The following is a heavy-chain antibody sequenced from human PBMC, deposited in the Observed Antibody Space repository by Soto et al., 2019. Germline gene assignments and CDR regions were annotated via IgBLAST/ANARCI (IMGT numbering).Heavy chain of an antibody. Sequence: ASVKVSCKTSGDTFSSYAISWVRQAPGQGLEWMGGIIPILGTPSYAQKFQGRVTITADKSTSTAYMELSSLRSEDTAVYYCARERSRYDRSRYYRPAYWGQATLVTFS. D-gene: IGHD3-22*01. V-gene: IGHV1-69*10. J-gene: IGHJ4*01. CDR3: ARERSRYDRSRYYRPAY. CDR2: IIPILGTP. CDR1: GDTFSSYA.